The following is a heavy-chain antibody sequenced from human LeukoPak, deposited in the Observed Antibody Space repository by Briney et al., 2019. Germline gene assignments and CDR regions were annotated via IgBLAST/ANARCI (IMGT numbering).Heavy chain of an antibody. D-gene: IGHD1-26*01. CDR1: GYSIRSGYY. CDR3: ARGLGATSYFDY. V-gene: IGHV4-38-2*02. J-gene: IGHJ4*02. CDR2: IYHGGST. Sequence: SETLSLTCTVSGYSIRSGYYWGWVRQPPGKGLEWIGSIYHGGSTYYNPSLKSRGTISVDTSKIQFSLKLSSVTAADTAVYYCARGLGATSYFDYWGQGTLVTVSS.